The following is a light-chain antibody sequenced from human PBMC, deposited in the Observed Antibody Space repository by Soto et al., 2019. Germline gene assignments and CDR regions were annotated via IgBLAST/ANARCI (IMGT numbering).Light chain of an antibody. Sequence: EIVVTQSPATLSVSPGERATLSCRASQSVSSNLAWNQQRPGQAPRLLIYSASTRATGIPARFSGSGSGTEFTLTISSLQSEDFAVYYCQQYNNWLSFGGGTKVEI. V-gene: IGKV3-15*01. CDR2: SAS. J-gene: IGKJ4*01. CDR1: QSVSSN. CDR3: QQYNNWLS.